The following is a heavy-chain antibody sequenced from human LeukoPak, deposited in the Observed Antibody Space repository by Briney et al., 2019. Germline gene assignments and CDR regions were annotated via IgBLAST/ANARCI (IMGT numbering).Heavy chain of an antibody. CDR3: ARGPHYTFGGVIVLVTSGDYYFDY. J-gene: IGHJ4*02. Sequence: ASVKVSCKASGYTFTSYDINWVRQATGQGLEWMGWMNPNSGNTGYAQKFQGRVTMTRNTSISTAYMELSSLRSEDTAVYYCARGPHYTFGGVIVLVTSGDYYFDYWGQGTLVTVSS. V-gene: IGHV1-8*01. CDR1: GYTFTSYD. D-gene: IGHD3-16*02. CDR2: MNPNSGNT.